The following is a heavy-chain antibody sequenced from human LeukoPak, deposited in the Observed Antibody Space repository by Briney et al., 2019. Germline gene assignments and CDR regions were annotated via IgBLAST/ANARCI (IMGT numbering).Heavy chain of an antibody. CDR1: GGSFSGYY. D-gene: IGHD2-2*02. J-gene: IGHJ5*02. CDR2: INHSGST. CDR3: ARGGLIVVVPAAINWFDP. V-gene: IGHV4-34*01. Sequence: SETLSLTCAVYGGSFSGYYWSWIRQPPGKGLEWIGEINHSGSTNYNPSLKSRVTISVDTSKNRFSLKLSSVTAADTAVYYCARGGLIVVVPAAINWFDPWGQGTLVTVSS.